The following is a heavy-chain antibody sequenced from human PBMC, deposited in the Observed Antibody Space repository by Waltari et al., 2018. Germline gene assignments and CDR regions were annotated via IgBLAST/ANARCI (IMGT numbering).Heavy chain of an antibody. D-gene: IGHD3-3*01. CDR3: ARCLAGLRFLQWLHFDS. CDR2: INPNSGGT. V-gene: IGHV1-2*02. J-gene: IGHJ4*02. CDR1: GYIFTGYY. Sequence: QVQLVQSGAEVKKPGASVKVSCKASGYIFTGYYMHWVRQAPGQGLEWMGWINPNSGGTNYAQRFHGRVTMTRDTSISTVYMELSSLRSDDTAVYYCARCLAGLRFLQWLHFDSWGQGTLVTVSS.